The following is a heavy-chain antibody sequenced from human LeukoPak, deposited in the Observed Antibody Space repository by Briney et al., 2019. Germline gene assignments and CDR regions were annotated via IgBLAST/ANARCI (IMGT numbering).Heavy chain of an antibody. CDR3: AAQDTVMGTDY. Sequence: PGGSLRLSCAASGFTVSNKHMSWVRQAPGKGLEWVSVIYSGGSAYYADSVKVRFTISRDNSKNTVYLLMNSLGAEDTAVYYCAAQDTVMGTDYWGQGTLVTVSS. CDR1: GFTVSNKH. V-gene: IGHV3-66*04. J-gene: IGHJ4*02. CDR2: IYSGGSA. D-gene: IGHD5-18*01.